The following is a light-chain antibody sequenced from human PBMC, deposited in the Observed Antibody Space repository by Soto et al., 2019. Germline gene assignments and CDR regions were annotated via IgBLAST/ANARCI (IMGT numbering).Light chain of an antibody. Sequence: EIVMTQSPDTLSVSPSASASLPGRDSQSVSSNLAWYQQKPGQAPRLLLYGASTRATGIPARFSGSGSGTEFTLTISSLQSEDFAVYYCQQYNNWPSPITFGQGTRLEIK. V-gene: IGKV3-15*01. CDR3: QQYNNWPSPIT. CDR1: QSVSSN. CDR2: GAS. J-gene: IGKJ5*01.